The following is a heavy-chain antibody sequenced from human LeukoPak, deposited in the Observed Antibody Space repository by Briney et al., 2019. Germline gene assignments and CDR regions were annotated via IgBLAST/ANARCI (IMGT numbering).Heavy chain of an antibody. J-gene: IGHJ4*02. D-gene: IGHD2-15*01. Sequence: SGPTLLHPTPTLTLTCTFSGFSLSTSGVGVGWIRQPPGKALEWLALIYWDDDKRYSPSLKSRLTITKDTSKNQVVLTMTNMDPVDTATYYCAHSPYCSGGSCYSFYGDYFDYWGQGTLVTVSS. CDR3: AHSPYCSGGSCYSFYGDYFDY. CDR2: IYWDDDK. V-gene: IGHV2-5*02. CDR1: GFSLSTSGVG.